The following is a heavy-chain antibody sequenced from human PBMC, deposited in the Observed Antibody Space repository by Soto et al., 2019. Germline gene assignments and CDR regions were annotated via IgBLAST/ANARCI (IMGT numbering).Heavy chain of an antibody. V-gene: IGHV3-7*01. CDR1: GFTFSSYW. Sequence: GGSLRLSCAASGFTFSSYWMSWVRQAPGKGLEWVANIKQDGSEKYYVDSVKGRFTISRDNAKNSLYLQMDSLRAEDTAVYYCARDREVVVAAVPYYYGMDVWGQGTTVTVSS. J-gene: IGHJ6*02. D-gene: IGHD2-15*01. CDR2: IKQDGSEK. CDR3: ARDREVVVAAVPYYYGMDV.